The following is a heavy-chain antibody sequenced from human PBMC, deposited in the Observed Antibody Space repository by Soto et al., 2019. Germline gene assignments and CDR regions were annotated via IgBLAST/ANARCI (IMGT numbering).Heavy chain of an antibody. CDR1: GGTFSSYA. D-gene: IGHD2-15*01. CDR3: RVVVAATRRSAFDI. Sequence: SVKVSCKASGGTFSSYAISWVRQAPGQGLEWMGGIIPIFGTANYAQKFQGRVTITADESTSTAYVELSSLRSEDTAVYYCRVVVAATRRSAFDIWGQGTMVTVSS. CDR2: IIPIFGTA. V-gene: IGHV1-69*13. J-gene: IGHJ3*02.